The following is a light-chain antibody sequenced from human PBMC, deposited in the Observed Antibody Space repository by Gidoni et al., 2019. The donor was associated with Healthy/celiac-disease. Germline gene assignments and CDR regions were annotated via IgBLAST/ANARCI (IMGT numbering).Light chain of an antibody. V-gene: IGKV1-39*01. CDR2: AAS. CDR1: QSISSY. Sequence: DIQMTQSPSSLSASVGDRVTITCRASQSISSYLNWYQQKPGKAPKLLIYAASSLQRGVPSRFSGSGSGTDFTLTISSLQPEDFATYYCQQRYSTPALTFGGGTKVEIK. CDR3: QQRYSTPALT. J-gene: IGKJ4*01.